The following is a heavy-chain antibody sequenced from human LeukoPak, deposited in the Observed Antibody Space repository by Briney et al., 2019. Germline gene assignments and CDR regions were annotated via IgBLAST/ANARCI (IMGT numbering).Heavy chain of an antibody. D-gene: IGHD6-19*01. CDR1: GGSIGSGGYY. CDR2: IYYSGST. Sequence: SQTLSLTCTVSGGSIGSGGYYWSWIRQHPGKGQEWIGYIYYSGSTYYNPSLKSRVTISVDTSKNQFSLKPNSVTAADTAVYYCARDRAGMKWFDPWGQGTLVTVSS. CDR3: ARDRAGMKWFDP. J-gene: IGHJ5*02. V-gene: IGHV4-31*03.